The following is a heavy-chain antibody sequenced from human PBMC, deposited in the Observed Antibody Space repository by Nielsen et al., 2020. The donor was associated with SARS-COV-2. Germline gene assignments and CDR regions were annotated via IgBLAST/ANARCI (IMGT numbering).Heavy chain of an antibody. CDR2: ISSSGTTI. J-gene: IGHJ4*02. CDR3: ARTYCSRTSCHNAD. D-gene: IGHD2-2*01. CDR1: GFTFSNYG. Sequence: GESLKISCAASGFTFSNYGMNWVRQAPGKGLEWVSYISSSGTTIYYADSVKGRFTISRDISTNSLYLQMNSLRVEDTAVYYCARTYCSRTSCHNADWGQGILVTVSS. V-gene: IGHV3-48*03.